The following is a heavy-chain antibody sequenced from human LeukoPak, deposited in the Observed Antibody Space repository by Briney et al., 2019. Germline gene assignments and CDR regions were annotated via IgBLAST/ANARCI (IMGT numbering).Heavy chain of an antibody. D-gene: IGHD2-2*01. CDR1: GGSFSGYY. J-gene: IGHJ3*02. CDR2: INHSGST. Sequence: SETLSLTCAVYGGSFSGYYWSWIRRPPGKGLEWIGEINHSGSTNYNPSLKSRVTISVDTSKNQFSLKLSSVTAADTAVYYCAGGRSCSSTSCYRYPFDIWGQGTMVTVSS. CDR3: AGGRSCSSTSCYRYPFDI. V-gene: IGHV4-34*01.